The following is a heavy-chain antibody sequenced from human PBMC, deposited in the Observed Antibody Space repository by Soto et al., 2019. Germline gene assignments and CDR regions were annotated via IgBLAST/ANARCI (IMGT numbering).Heavy chain of an antibody. CDR3: AREEIVATILDPNSYHSGMDV. J-gene: IGHJ6*02. CDR2: ISAYNGDT. CDR1: GYTFTGYG. Sequence: QLQLVQSGAEMKKPGASVKVSCKASGYTFTGYGISWVRQAPGQGLEWMGWISAYNGDTDYAQKLQGRVTMTTDTSTTTAFMELRSLRSDDTGVYYCAREEIVATILDPNSYHSGMDVWGQGTTVTVSS. V-gene: IGHV1-18*04. D-gene: IGHD5-12*01.